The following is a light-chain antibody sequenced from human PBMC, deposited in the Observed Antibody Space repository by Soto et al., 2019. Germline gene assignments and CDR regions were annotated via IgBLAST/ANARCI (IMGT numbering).Light chain of an antibody. Sequence: QSVLTQPPSASGTPGQRVTISCSGSSSNIGSNSVYWYQQLPGTAPKLLIYRNNQRPSGVPDRFSGSKSATSASLAISRLRSEDEADYDCAAWDDSLGGAYVFGTGTKLTVL. V-gene: IGLV1-47*01. CDR1: SSNIGSNS. CDR3: AAWDDSLGGAYV. J-gene: IGLJ1*01. CDR2: RNN.